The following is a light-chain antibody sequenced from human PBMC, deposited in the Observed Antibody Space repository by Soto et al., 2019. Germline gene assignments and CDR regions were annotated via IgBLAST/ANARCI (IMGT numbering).Light chain of an antibody. CDR1: SSDVGGYTY. V-gene: IGLV2-14*01. Sequence: QSVLTQPPSVSGSPGQAITISCTGTSSDVGGYTYVSWYQQQPGKAPKFIIYDVSNRPSGVSNRFSGSKSGNTASLTISGLQAEDEADYYCSSYTTSNTRQIVFGTGTKVTVL. CDR2: DVS. CDR3: SSYTTSNTRQIV. J-gene: IGLJ1*01.